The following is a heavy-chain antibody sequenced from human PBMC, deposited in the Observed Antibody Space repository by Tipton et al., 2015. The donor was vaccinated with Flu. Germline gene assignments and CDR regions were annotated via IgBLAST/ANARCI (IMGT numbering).Heavy chain of an antibody. CDR3: ARHTGDSVRGVIDY. Sequence: TLSLTCSVSGYSIRSAYYWGWVRRPPGKGLEWIGTIYHSGTTDYNPSLKSRLTISVDTSKNQFSLRLNSVTAADTAVYYCARHTGDSVRGVIDYWGQGTLVTVSS. V-gene: IGHV4-38-2*01. J-gene: IGHJ4*02. CDR1: GYSIRSAYY. D-gene: IGHD3-10*02. CDR2: IYHSGTT.